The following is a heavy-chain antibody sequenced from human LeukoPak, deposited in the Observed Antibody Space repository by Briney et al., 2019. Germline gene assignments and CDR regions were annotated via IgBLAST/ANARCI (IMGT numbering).Heavy chain of an antibody. J-gene: IGHJ4*02. Sequence: ASVKVSCKASGYTFTCYYMHWVRQAPGQGLEWMGGIIPIFGTANYAQKFQGRVTFTTDESTSTAYMELSRMRSEDKAVYYCARGDYGGNYCFDHWGQGTLVTVSS. CDR3: ARGDYGGNYCFDH. CDR1: GYTFTCYY. D-gene: IGHD4-23*01. V-gene: IGHV1-69*05. CDR2: IIPIFGTA.